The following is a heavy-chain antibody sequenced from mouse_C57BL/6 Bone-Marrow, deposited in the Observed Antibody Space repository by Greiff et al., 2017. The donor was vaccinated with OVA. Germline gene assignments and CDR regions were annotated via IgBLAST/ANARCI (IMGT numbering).Heavy chain of an antibody. V-gene: IGHV1-66*01. Sequence: VQRVESGPELVKPGASVKISCKASGYSFTSYYIHWVKQRPGQGLEWIGWIYPGSGNTKYNEKFKGKATLTADTSSSTAYMQLSSLTSEDSAVYYCARPKTVYYGSSYDWFAYWGQGTLVTVSA. J-gene: IGHJ3*01. CDR1: GYSFTSYY. CDR2: IYPGSGNT. CDR3: ARPKTVYYGSSYDWFAY. D-gene: IGHD1-1*01.